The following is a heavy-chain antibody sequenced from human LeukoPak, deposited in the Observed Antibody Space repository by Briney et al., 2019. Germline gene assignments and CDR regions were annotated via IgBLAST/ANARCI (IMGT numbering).Heavy chain of an antibody. CDR3: ARERGKVVPAAIPLYYGMDV. D-gene: IGHD2-2*02. CDR1: GFTFSSYA. V-gene: IGHV3-23*01. Sequence: PGGSLRLSCAASGFTFSSYAMSWVRQAPGKGLEWVSAISGSGGSTYYADSVKGRFTISRDNSKNTLYLQMNSLRAEDTAVYYCARERGKVVPAAIPLYYGMDVWGQGTTVTVSS. J-gene: IGHJ6*02. CDR2: ISGSGGST.